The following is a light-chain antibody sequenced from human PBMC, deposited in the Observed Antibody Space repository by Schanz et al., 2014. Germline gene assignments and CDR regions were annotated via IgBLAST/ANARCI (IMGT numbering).Light chain of an antibody. J-gene: IGLJ3*02. CDR3: SSYAGSTTSWV. CDR2: EGT. V-gene: IGLV2-23*01. Sequence: QSALTQPASVSGSPGQSITISCTGTSSDVGSYNLVSWYQQHPGEAPKLLIYEGTKRPSGVSYRFSGSKSGNTASLTISGLQAEDEADYYCSSYAGSTTSWVFGGGTKLTVL. CDR1: SSDVGSYNL.